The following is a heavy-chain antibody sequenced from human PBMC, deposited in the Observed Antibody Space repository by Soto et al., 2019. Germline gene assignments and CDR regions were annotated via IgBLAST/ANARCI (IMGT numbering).Heavy chain of an antibody. CDR3: ARVGYYDVSGYNAFNI. J-gene: IGHJ3*02. CDR1: GGSISSGGYY. D-gene: IGHD3-22*01. CDR2: IYYSGST. Sequence: QVQLQESGPGLVKPSQTLSLTCTVSGGSISSGGYYWSWIRQHPGKGLEWIGYIYYSGSTYYNPSLRSRVTISVDTSKNQFSLQLSSVTAADTAVYYCARVGYYDVSGYNAFNIWGQGTIVTVSS. V-gene: IGHV4-31*03.